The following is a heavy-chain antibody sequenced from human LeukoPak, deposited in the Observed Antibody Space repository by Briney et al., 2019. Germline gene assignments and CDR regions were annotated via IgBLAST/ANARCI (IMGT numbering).Heavy chain of an antibody. V-gene: IGHV1-18*01. CDR3: ASGDIVVVPAAMKPFYYYYYMDV. Sequence: ASVKVSCKASGYTFTGYGISWVRQAPGQGLEWMGWISAYNGNTNYAQKLQGRVTMTTDTSTSTAYMELRSLRSDDTAVYYCASGDIVVVPAAMKPFYYYYYMDVWGKGTTVTVSS. J-gene: IGHJ6*03. D-gene: IGHD2-2*01. CDR1: GYTFTGYG. CDR2: ISAYNGNT.